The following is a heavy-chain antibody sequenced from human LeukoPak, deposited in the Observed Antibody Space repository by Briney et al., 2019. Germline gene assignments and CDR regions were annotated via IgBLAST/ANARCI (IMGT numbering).Heavy chain of an antibody. V-gene: IGHV3-7*03. Sequence: GGSLRLSCAASGFTFSTYVMHWVRQAPGKGLEWVANIKLDGSEKNYVDSVKGRFTISRDNTKNSLYLQMNSLRVEDTAVFYCARDQYDTWSRRGNFDSWGQGTLVTVSS. CDR2: IKLDGSEK. CDR1: GFTFSTYV. CDR3: ARDQYDTWSRRGNFDS. D-gene: IGHD3-3*01. J-gene: IGHJ4*02.